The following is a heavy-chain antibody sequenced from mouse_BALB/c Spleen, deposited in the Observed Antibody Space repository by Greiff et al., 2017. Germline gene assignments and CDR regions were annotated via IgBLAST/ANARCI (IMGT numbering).Heavy chain of an antibody. J-gene: IGHJ3*01. CDR1: GYSITSDYA. V-gene: IGHV3-2*02. Sequence: EVKLQESGPGLVKPSQSLSLTCTVTGYSITSDYAWNWIRQFPGNKLEWMGYISYSGSTSYNPSLKSRISITRDTSKNQFFLQVNSVTTEDTATYYCARGGTWFAYWGQGTLVTVSA. CDR2: ISYSGST. CDR3: ARGGTWFAY.